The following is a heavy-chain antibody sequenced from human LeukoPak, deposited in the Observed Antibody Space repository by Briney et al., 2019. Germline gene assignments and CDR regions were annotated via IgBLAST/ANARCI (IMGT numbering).Heavy chain of an antibody. CDR2: INSNTGVT. D-gene: IGHD6-6*01. CDR3: ARDPPGSSSIFLDY. CDR1: GYIFTGYF. V-gene: IGHV1-2*02. Sequence: ASVKVSCKASGYIFTGYFIHWVRQAPGQGLEWLGLINSNTGVTNYAQKFQGRVTMTRDTSITTAYMELTSLRSDDTAVYYCARDPPGSSSIFLDYWGQGTLVAGSS. J-gene: IGHJ4*02.